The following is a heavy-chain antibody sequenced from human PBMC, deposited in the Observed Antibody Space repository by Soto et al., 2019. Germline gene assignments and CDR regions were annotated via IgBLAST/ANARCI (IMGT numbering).Heavy chain of an antibody. CDR3: ARFMISFGGVIAVFDY. CDR1: GFSLSNARMG. Sequence: QVTLKESGPVLVKPTETLTLTCTVSGFSLSNARMGVSWMRQPPGKALEWLAHIFSNTEKSYSTSLKSRLTISKDTSNSQVGLTMTKMDPVDTATYSCARFMISFGGVIAVFDYWGQGTLVTVSS. J-gene: IGHJ4*02. D-gene: IGHD3-16*02. V-gene: IGHV2-26*01. CDR2: IFSNTEK.